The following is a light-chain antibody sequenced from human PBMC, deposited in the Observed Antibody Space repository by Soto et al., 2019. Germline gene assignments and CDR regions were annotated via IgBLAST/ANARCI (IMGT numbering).Light chain of an antibody. J-gene: IGKJ4*01. CDR3: QQLSNWLFT. V-gene: IGKV3-11*01. Sequence: EIVLTQSPATLSLSPGERATLSCRASQSVSSYLAWYQQKPDQAPRLLIYDASTRATGIPARFSGTVSGTDCIRNISRLAPEAFAVYYCQQLSNWLFTFGGGTKVEIK. CDR2: DAS. CDR1: QSVSSY.